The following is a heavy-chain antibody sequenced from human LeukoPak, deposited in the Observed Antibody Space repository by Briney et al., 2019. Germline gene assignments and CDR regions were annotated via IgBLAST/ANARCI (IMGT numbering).Heavy chain of an antibody. Sequence: SETLSLTCTVSGGSVSSGSYYWSWIRQPPGKGLEWIGYIYYSGSTNYNPSLKSRVTISVDTSKNQFSLKLSSVTAADTAVYYCARGHQEGLANPNYDILYYYYYGMDVWGQGTTVTVSS. CDR1: GGSVSSGSYY. V-gene: IGHV4-61*01. D-gene: IGHD3-9*01. J-gene: IGHJ6*02. CDR2: IYYSGST. CDR3: ARGHQEGLANPNYDILYYYYYGMDV.